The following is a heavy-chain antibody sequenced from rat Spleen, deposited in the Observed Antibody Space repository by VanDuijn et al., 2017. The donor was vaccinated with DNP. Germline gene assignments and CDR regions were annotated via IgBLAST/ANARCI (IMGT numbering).Heavy chain of an antibody. V-gene: IGHV5-46*01. Sequence: EVQLVESGGGLVQPGRSMKLSCAASGFTFSRFPMAWVRQAPKKGLEWVATISYDGSTTYYRDSVKGRFTISRDNAKNTQYLQMDSLRSEDTATYYCARQGYYGYNWYFDFWGPGTMVTVSS. CDR1: GFTFSRFP. CDR3: ARQGYYGYNWYFDF. D-gene: IGHD1-9*01. CDR2: ISYDGSTT. J-gene: IGHJ1*01.